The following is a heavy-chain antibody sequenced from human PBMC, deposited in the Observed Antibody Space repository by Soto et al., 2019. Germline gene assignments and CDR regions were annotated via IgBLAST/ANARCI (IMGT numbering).Heavy chain of an antibody. V-gene: IGHV1-3*01. J-gene: IGHJ6*02. Sequence: QVHLVQAGAEMRKPGASVKVSCKASGYIFTDHSIHWVRQAPGQGLEWVGWINAGIGETQYSQKFQDRITLSRDTSANTAYMELGGLRSEDTAVYYCASDRWFTTYGMDVWGQGTAVTVSS. CDR1: GYIFTDHS. CDR3: ASDRWFTTYGMDV. CDR2: INAGIGET. D-gene: IGHD3-10*01.